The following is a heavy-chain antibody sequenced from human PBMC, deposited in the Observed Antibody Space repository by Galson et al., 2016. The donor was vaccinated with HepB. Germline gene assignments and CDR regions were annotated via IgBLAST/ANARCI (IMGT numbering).Heavy chain of an antibody. CDR2: INPNTGGT. CDR1: GYTFTDYY. V-gene: IGHV1-2*04. Sequence: SVKVSCKASGYTFTDYYMHWVRQAPGQGLEWMGWINPNTGGTTYAQKFQGWVTMTRDTSITTAYMELSRLKSDDTAVYYCAKGSWPYSSSWFVCSDQGTLITVSS. J-gene: IGHJ4*02. CDR3: AKGSWPYSSSWFVC. D-gene: IGHD6-13*01.